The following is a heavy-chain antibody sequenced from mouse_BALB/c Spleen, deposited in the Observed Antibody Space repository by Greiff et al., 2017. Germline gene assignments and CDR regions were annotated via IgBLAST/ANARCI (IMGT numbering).Heavy chain of an antibody. CDR1: GFAFSSYD. V-gene: IGHV5-12-1*01. J-gene: IGHJ4*01. Sequence: EVHLVESGGGLVKPGGSLKLSCAASGFAFSSYDMSWVRQTPEKRLEWVAYISSGGGSTYYPDTVKGRFTISRDNAKNTLYLQMSSLKSEDTSMYYCARHYYGSRGNAMDYWGQGTSVTVSS. D-gene: IGHD1-1*01. CDR3: ARHYYGSRGNAMDY. CDR2: ISSGGGST.